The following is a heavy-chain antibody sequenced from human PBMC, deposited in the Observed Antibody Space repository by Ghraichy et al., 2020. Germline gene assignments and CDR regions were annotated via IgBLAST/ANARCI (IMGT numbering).Heavy chain of an antibody. CDR3: ARQYYDFWSSGSRDWYFDL. CDR2: IYYTGSA. D-gene: IGHD3-3*01. Sequence: SETLSLTCTVSGGSMNNYYWTWIRQPPGKGLEWIGNIYYTGSAKDDPSLRSRLIISIDTSRNQFSLQLKSVTTADTAVYYCARQYYDFWSSGSRDWYFDLWGRGTLVTVSS. V-gene: IGHV4-59*01. J-gene: IGHJ2*01. CDR1: GGSMNNYY.